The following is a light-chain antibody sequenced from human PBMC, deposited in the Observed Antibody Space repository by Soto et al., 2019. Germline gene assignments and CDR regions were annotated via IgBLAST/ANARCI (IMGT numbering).Light chain of an antibody. CDR1: QTVSSNY. J-gene: IGKJ1*01. CDR2: GPS. CDR3: QQYGDSQKT. V-gene: IGKV3-20*01. Sequence: EIVLTQSPGTLSLSPGERATLSCRASQTVSSNYLAWYQQKPGQAPRLLVDGPSTTATGIKDRFSGSGSGTDFTLTNSTVEFGDSADYYSQQYGDSQKTFGQGIMVEIK.